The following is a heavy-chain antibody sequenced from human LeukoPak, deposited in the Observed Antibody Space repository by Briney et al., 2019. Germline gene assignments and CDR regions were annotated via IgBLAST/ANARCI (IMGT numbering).Heavy chain of an antibody. V-gene: IGHV3-23*01. J-gene: IGHJ5*02. CDR2: ISNDGGGT. CDR3: AKGSSGYFLDL. CDR1: GFIFNNYG. D-gene: IGHD3-22*01. Sequence: GGSLRPSCAASGFIFNNYGLVWVRQAPGKGLEWVSAISNDGGGTTYADFVKGRFTISRDNSKNTLFLQMNSLRAEDTALYYCAKGSSGYFLDLWGQGTLVTVSS.